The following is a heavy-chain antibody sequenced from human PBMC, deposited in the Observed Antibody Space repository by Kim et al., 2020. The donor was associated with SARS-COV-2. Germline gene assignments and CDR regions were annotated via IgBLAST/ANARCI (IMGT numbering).Heavy chain of an antibody. CDR3: ARQGNGFDY. Sequence: SETLSLTCAVYGGSFSGYYWSWIRQPPGKGLEWIGEINHSGSTNFNPSLKSRVTISVDTSKNQFSLKLSSVTAADTAVYYCARQGNGFDYWGQGTLVTVS. CDR1: GGSFSGYY. V-gene: IGHV4-34*01. CDR2: INHSGST. J-gene: IGHJ4*02.